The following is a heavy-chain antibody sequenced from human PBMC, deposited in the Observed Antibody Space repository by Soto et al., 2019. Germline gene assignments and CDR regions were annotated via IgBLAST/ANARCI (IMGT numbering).Heavy chain of an antibody. J-gene: IGHJ6*03. CDR1: GFTFSSYA. CDR2: IGGSVSST. D-gene: IGHD6-6*01. V-gene: IGHV3-23*01. Sequence: HPGGALRLSCAASGFTFSSYAMSWVRQAPGKGLEWVSTIGGSVSSTYYADSVKGRFTISRDNSKNTLYLQMNSLRADDTAMYYCAKWIAARPDYYYYMDVWGKGTTVTVSS. CDR3: AKWIAARPDYYYYMDV.